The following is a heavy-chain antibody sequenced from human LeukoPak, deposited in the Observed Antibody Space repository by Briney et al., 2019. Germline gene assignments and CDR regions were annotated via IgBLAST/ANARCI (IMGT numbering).Heavy chain of an antibody. D-gene: IGHD3-16*01. CDR2: IKNAGSNT. V-gene: IGHV3-74*01. J-gene: IGHJ3*02. CDR1: GLTFRRYW. Sequence: GGSLTLSCAASGLTFRRYWMHWVGQAGAKELVGVSRIKNAGSNTTYADSVKGRFTISRDTAHNTLYLQMSSLRGEDTAVYYCARDPVGAIAFDIWGQGTMVTVSS. CDR3: ARDPVGAIAFDI.